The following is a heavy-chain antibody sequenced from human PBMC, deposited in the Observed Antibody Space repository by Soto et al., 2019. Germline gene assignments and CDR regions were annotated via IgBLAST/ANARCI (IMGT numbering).Heavy chain of an antibody. D-gene: IGHD3-3*01. CDR2: INVANGNT. J-gene: IGHJ4*01. Sequence: QVQLVQSGAEKTKPGASVKVSCKASGYTFIRSAMHWVRQAPGQRLEWMGWINVANGNTKYSQKFQGRVTITRDTSATTAYMELSSLTSEDTAVYYCARGNLWRGYPYYFDYWGHGTLVTVSS. CDR3: ARGNLWRGYPYYFDY. CDR1: GYTFIRSA. V-gene: IGHV1-3*05.